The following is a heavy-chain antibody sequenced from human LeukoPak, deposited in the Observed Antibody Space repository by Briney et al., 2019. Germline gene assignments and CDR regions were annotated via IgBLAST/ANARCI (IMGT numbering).Heavy chain of an antibody. CDR3: AKDIPRSGYDYGLDY. CDR2: VTGSGSST. Sequence: PGGSLRLSCAASGFTFSSYAMSWVRQAPGKGLEWVSAVTGSGSSTYYADSVKGQFTISRDNSKKMLYLQMNSLRAEDTAVYYCAKDIPRSGYDYGLDYWGQGTLVTVSS. D-gene: IGHD5-12*01. V-gene: IGHV3-23*01. J-gene: IGHJ4*02. CDR1: GFTFSSYA.